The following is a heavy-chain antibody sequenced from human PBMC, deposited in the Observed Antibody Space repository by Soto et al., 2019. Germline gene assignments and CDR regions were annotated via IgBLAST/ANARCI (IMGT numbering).Heavy chain of an antibody. D-gene: IGHD2-15*01. V-gene: IGHV4-31*03. CDR1: GGSISSNGHY. CDR2: IYYTGNT. CDR3: ARAQWGYDS. Sequence: QVQLQESGPELVKPSQTLSLTCTVSGGSISSNGHYWTWLRQHPGKGLEWIAYIYYTGNTYYNPSLKSRLSISVDTSKNQFSLNLRSVTAADTAVYYCARAQWGYDSWGQGTLVTVSS. J-gene: IGHJ4*02.